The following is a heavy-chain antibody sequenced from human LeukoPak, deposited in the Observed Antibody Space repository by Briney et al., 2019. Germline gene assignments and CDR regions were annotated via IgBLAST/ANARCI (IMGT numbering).Heavy chain of an antibody. CDR1: GFTFSSYG. V-gene: IGHV3-23*01. CDR2: ISGSGGST. Sequence: PGGSLRLSCAASGFTFSSYGMSWVRQAPGKGLEWVSAISGSGGSTYYADSVKGRFTISRDNSKNTLYLQMNSLRAEETAVYYCAKAPTYYYGSGSYSVLDYWGQGTLVTVSS. CDR3: AKAPTYYYGSGSYSVLDY. J-gene: IGHJ4*02. D-gene: IGHD3-10*01.